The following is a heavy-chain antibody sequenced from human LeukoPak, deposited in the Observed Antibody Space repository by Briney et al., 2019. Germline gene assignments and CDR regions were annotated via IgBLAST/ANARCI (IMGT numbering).Heavy chain of an antibody. V-gene: IGHV3-74*01. D-gene: IGHD2-8*01. CDR2: INSDGSST. J-gene: IGHJ3*01. CDR3: ARVQGHPPNGLDV. CDR1: GFTFSSYW. Sequence: PGGSLRLSCAGSGFTFSSYWMHWVRQAPGKGLVWVSRINSDGSSTSYADSVKGRFTISRDNAKNTLYLQMNSLRAEDTAVYYCARVQGHPPNGLDVWGQGTMVTVSS.